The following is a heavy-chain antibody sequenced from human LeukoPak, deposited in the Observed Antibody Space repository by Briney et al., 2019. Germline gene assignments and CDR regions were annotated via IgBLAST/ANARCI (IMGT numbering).Heavy chain of an antibody. CDR3: ARGPTYYYGSGSWFGDY. D-gene: IGHD3-10*01. CDR2: IYYSGST. J-gene: IGHJ4*02. V-gene: IGHV4-30-4*01. CDR1: GGSISSGEYY. Sequence: SQTLSLTCTVSGGSISSGEYYWSWIRQPPGKGLEWIGYIYYSGSTYYNPSLKSRVTISVDTSKNQFSLQLSSVTAADTAVYYCARGPTYYYGSGSWFGDYWGQGTLVTVSS.